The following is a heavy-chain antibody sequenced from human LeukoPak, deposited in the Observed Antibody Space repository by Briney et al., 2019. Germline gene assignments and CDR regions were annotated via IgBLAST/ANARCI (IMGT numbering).Heavy chain of an antibody. J-gene: IGHJ4*02. V-gene: IGHV3-48*03. CDR3: ATLFGVAAIDY. Sequence: PGGSLRLSCAASGFTFSSYEVNWVRQAPGKGLEWVSYISSSGSTIYYADSVKGRFTISRDNAKNSLYLQMNSLRAEDTAVYYCATLFGVAAIDYWGQGTLVTVSS. CDR1: GFTFSSYE. D-gene: IGHD3-3*01. CDR2: ISSSGSTI.